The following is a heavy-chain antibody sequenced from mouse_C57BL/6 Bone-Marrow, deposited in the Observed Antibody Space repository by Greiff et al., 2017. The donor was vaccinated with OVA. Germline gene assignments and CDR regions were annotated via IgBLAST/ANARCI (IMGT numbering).Heavy chain of an antibody. CDR1: GFTFSSYA. V-gene: IGHV5-4*03. CDR3: ARAPITTVVAPFDY. CDR2: ISDGGSYT. D-gene: IGHD1-1*01. J-gene: IGHJ2*01. Sequence: EVKLVESGGGLVKPGGSLKLSCAASGFTFSSYAMSWVRQTPEKRLEWVATISDGGSYTYYPDNVKGRFTISRDNAKNNLYLQMSHLKSEDTAMYYCARAPITTVVAPFDYWGQGTTLTVSS.